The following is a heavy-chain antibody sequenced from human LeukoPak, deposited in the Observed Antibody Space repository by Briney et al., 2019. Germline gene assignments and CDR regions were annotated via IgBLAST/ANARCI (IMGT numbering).Heavy chain of an antibody. CDR1: GGTFSSYA. CDR3: ACAYYYDSSGEFDY. CDR2: IIPIFGTA. J-gene: IGHJ4*02. V-gene: IGHV1-69*05. D-gene: IGHD3-22*01. Sequence: SVKVSCKASGGTFSSYAISWVRQAPGQGLEWMGGIIPIFGTANYAQKFQGRVSITTDESTSTAYMELSSLRSEDTAVYYCACAYYYDSSGEFDYWGQGTLVTVSS.